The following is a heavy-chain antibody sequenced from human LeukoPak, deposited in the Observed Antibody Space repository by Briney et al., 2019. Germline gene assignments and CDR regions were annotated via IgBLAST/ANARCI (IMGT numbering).Heavy chain of an antibody. Sequence: KSGGSLRLSCAASGFTFSSYSMSWVRQAPGKGLEWVSYISSSGSTIYYADSVKGRFTISRDNAKNSLYLQMNSLRAEDTAVYYCARYGIAAAGNSYYYYYGMDVWGQGTTVTVSS. D-gene: IGHD6-13*01. V-gene: IGHV3-11*01. CDR1: GFTFSSYS. CDR2: ISSSGSTI. CDR3: ARYGIAAAGNSYYYYYGMDV. J-gene: IGHJ6*02.